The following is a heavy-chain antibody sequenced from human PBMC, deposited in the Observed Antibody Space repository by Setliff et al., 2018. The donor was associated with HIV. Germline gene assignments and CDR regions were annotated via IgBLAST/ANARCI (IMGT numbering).Heavy chain of an antibody. J-gene: IGHJ4*02. Sequence: SETLSLTCTVSGGSISSGSYYWSWIRQPPGKGLEWIGSIYYSGSTYYNPSLKSRVTISIDTSKHQFSLKLTSVTAADTAVYYCARDVMEWFGNYFDNWGQGALVTVSS. V-gene: IGHV4-39*07. CDR2: IYYSGST. CDR3: ARDVMEWFGNYFDN. CDR1: GGSISSGSYY. D-gene: IGHD3-3*01.